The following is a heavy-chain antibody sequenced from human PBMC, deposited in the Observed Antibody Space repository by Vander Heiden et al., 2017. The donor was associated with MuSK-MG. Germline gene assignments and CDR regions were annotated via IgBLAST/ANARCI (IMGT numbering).Heavy chain of an antibody. CDR3: ARGPPYYYDSSGYRNHWFDP. CDR1: GFTFSSYS. CDR2: ISSSSSTI. V-gene: IGHV3-48*01. J-gene: IGHJ5*02. D-gene: IGHD3-22*01. Sequence: EVQLVESGGGLVQPGGSLRLSCAASGFTFSSYSMTWVRQAPGKGLEWVSYISSSSSTIYYADSVKGRFTISRDNAKNSLYLQMNSLRAEDTAVYYCARGPPYYYDSSGYRNHWFDPWGQGTLVTVSS.